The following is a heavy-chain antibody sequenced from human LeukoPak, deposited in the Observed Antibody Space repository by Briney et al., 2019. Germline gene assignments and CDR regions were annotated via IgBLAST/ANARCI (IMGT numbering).Heavy chain of an antibody. CDR1: GYTFTGYY. CDR3: ARDANRYTYYYYYMDV. D-gene: IGHD1-1*01. Sequence: ASVKVSCKASGYTFTGYYMHWVRQAPGQGLEWMGWINPNSGGTNYAQKFQGRVTMTRDTSISTAYMELSRLRSDDTAVYYCARDANRYTYYYYYMDVWGKGTTVTVSS. CDR2: INPNSGGT. J-gene: IGHJ6*03. V-gene: IGHV1-2*02.